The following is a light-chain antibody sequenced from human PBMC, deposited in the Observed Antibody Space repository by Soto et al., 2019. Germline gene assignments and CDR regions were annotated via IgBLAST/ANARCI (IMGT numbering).Light chain of an antibody. J-gene: IGKJ5*01. V-gene: IGKV1-12*01. CDR2: APS. CDR1: QGISSW. CDR3: QHANSFPIT. Sequence: DIQMTQSPSSVSASVGDRVTITCRASQGISSWLAWYQQKPGKAPKLLLYAPSSLQSGVPSRFSGNGSWTDFPLTISSLQPEDFSTYYSQHANSFPITFGQGTRLEIK.